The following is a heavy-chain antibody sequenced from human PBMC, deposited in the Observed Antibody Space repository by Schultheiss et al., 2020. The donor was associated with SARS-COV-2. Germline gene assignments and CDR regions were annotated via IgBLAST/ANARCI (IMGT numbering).Heavy chain of an antibody. CDR1: GFTFSSYG. CDR2: IWYDGSNK. Sequence: GGSLRLSCAASGFTFSSYGMHWVRQAPGKGLEWVAVIWYDGSNKYYADSVKGRFTISRDNSKNTLYLQMNSLRAEDTAVYYCARATLKIPGYVYWGQGTLVTVSS. J-gene: IGHJ4*02. CDR3: ARATLKIPGYVY. V-gene: IGHV3-30*19. D-gene: IGHD5-12*01.